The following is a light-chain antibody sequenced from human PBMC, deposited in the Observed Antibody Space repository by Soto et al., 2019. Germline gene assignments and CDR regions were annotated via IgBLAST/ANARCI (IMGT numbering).Light chain of an antibody. CDR1: RSISNY. CDR3: QQSYSNPRT. Sequence: DIQMTQSPSSLSASVGDRVTITCRASRSISNYLHWYQQKPGKAPKLLIHGASSLHSGDPARFSGNGSGTDFTLTIDSLQAEDSATYYCQQSYSNPRTFGQGTKLEIK. CDR2: GAS. V-gene: IGKV1-39*01. J-gene: IGKJ2*01.